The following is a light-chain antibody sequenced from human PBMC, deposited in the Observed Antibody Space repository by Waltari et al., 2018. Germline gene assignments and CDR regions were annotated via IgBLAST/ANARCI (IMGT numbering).Light chain of an antibody. V-gene: IGKV4-1*01. CDR2: WAS. Sequence: DIVMTQSPDSLAVSLGERATINCKSSQSLSYSSNNKNNLAWYQQKPGQPSKVLMYWASTRESGVPERFRRSVFGTDFTLTISSLLADDAAVYYRQQYYRTSSTFGQGAKLESK. J-gene: IGKJ2*01. CDR1: QSLSYSSNNKNN. CDR3: QQYYRTSST.